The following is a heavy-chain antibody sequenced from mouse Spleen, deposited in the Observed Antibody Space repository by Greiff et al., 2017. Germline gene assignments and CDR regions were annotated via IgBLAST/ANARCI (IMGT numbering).Heavy chain of an antibody. CDR1: GFTFSSYA. J-gene: IGHJ1*01. D-gene: IGHD3-1*01. CDR2: ISSGGSYT. V-gene: IGHV5-9-3*01. Sequence: EVQLVESGGGLVKPGGSLKLSCAASGFTFSSYAMSWVRQTPEKRLEWVATISSGGSYTYYPDSVKGRFTISRDNAKNTLYLQMSSLRSEDTAMYYCARRGTSGNWYFDVWGAGTTVTVSS. CDR3: ARRGTSGNWYFDV.